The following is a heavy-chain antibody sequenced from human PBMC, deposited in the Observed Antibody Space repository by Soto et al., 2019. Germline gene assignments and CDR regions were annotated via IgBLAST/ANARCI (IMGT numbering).Heavy chain of an antibody. CDR1: EFTSRSYA. J-gene: IGHJ5*02. CDR3: AKNGPIYYDILTGYYCGGSAP. V-gene: IGHV3-23*01. Sequence: RDACGVAEFTSRSYAMSCVSKAPGKGLEWVSAISGSGGSTYYADSVKGRFTISRDNSKNTLYLQMNSLRAEDTAVYYCAKNGPIYYDILTGYYCGGSAPWGQGTLVPVSS. CDR2: ISGSGGST. D-gene: IGHD3-9*01.